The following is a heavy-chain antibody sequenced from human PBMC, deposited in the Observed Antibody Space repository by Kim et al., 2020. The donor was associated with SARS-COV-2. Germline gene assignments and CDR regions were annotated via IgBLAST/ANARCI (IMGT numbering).Heavy chain of an antibody. D-gene: IGHD6-13*01. CDR2: IKEDGSDK. CDR3: ARDGPAHGSTWAAPSPYLDY. Sequence: GGSLRLSCVASGFTFSRSWMTWVRQSPGAGLEWVANIKEDGSDKYYVDSVKGRFTISRDNAKNSLYLQMNSLRAEDTAVYYCARDGPAHGSTWAAPSPYLDYWGQGTLVTVSS. V-gene: IGHV3-7*03. J-gene: IGHJ4*02. CDR1: GFTFSRSW.